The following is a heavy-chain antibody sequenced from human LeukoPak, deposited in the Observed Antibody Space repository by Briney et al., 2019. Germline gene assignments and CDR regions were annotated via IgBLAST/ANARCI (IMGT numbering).Heavy chain of an antibody. CDR1: GFTFSSYS. CDR3: ARGVSKRVSYYGSGSYYIDY. V-gene: IGHV3-21*01. D-gene: IGHD3-10*01. Sequence: SGGSLRLSCAASGFTFSSYSMNWVRQAPGKGLEWVSSISSSSSYIYYADSVKGRFTISRDNAKNSLYLQMNSLRAEDTAVYYCARGVSKRVSYYGSGSYYIDYWGQGTLVTVSS. J-gene: IGHJ4*02. CDR2: ISSSSSYI.